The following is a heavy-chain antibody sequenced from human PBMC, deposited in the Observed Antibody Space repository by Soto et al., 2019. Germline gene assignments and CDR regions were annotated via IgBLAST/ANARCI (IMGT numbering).Heavy chain of an antibody. CDR1: GFTFSDYY. Sequence: QVQLVESGGGLVKPGGSLRLSCAASGFTFSDYYMSWIRQAPGKGLEWVSYISSSSSYTNYADSVKGRFTISRDNAKNSLYLQMNSLRAEDTAVYYCARDRLGSSSVQLANYYYGMDVWGQGTTVTVSS. CDR3: ARDRLGSSSVQLANYYYGMDV. D-gene: IGHD6-6*01. V-gene: IGHV3-11*06. CDR2: ISSSSSYT. J-gene: IGHJ6*02.